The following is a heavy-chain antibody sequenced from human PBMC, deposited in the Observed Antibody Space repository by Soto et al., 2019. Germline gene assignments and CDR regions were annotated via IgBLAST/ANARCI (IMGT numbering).Heavy chain of an antibody. CDR1: GYSFRTHG. CDR2: ISTYDDKT. J-gene: IGHJ5*02. Sequence: QVQLVQSGAEVKTPGASVKVSCRASGYSFRTHGISWVRQAPGQGLEWMGWISTYDDKTNFPQKFQGRITMTTDTSTSTAYMELRRLRSDDTAVYVCARGLGYCNSSGCFRNWCDPWCQGTLVTVSS. V-gene: IGHV1-18*01. D-gene: IGHD2-15*01. CDR3: ARGLGYCNSSGCFRNWCDP.